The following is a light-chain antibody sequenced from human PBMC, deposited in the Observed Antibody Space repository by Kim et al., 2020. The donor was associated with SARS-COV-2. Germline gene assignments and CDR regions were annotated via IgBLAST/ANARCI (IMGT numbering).Light chain of an antibody. CDR1: QDIRND. CDR2: GAS. Sequence: ASVRDRVTITCRASQDIRNDLGWYQQNPGGAPKRLIYGASSLQGGVPSRFSGSGSGTEFTLTISSLQPEDFATYFYLQHNTYPITFGQGTRLEIK. J-gene: IGKJ5*01. CDR3: LQHNTYPIT. V-gene: IGKV1-17*01.